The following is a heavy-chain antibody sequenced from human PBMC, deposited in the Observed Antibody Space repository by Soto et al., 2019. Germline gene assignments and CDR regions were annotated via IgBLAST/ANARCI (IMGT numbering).Heavy chain of an antibody. CDR1: GFSLSTSGVG. CDR3: AHRRIAAAINAFDI. CDR2: IYWDDDK. Sequence: QITLKESGPTLVKPTQTLTLTCTFSGFSLSTSGVGVGWIRQPPGKALEWLALIYWDDDKRYSPSLKSRLTNTKDTSKNQVVLTMTNMDPVDTATYYCAHRRIAAAINAFDIWGQGTMVTVSS. J-gene: IGHJ3*02. D-gene: IGHD6-13*01. V-gene: IGHV2-5*02.